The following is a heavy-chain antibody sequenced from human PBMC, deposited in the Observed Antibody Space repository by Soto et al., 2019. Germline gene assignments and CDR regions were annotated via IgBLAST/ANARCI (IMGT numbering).Heavy chain of an antibody. CDR2: INSDGSST. CDR3: ARGRSCSSTTCYAGKDWFDP. J-gene: IGHJ5*02. D-gene: IGHD2-2*01. Sequence: EVQLVESGGGLVQPGGSLRLSCAASGFTFSSYWMHWVRQAPGKGLVWVSRINSDGSSTTYADSVKGRFTISRDNAKNMLFLQMNSLRAEDTAVYYCARGRSCSSTTCYAGKDWFDPWGQGTLVTVSS. CDR1: GFTFSSYW. V-gene: IGHV3-74*01.